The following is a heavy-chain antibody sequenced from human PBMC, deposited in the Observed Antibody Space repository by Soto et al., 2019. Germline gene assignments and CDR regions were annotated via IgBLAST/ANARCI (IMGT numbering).Heavy chain of an antibody. J-gene: IGHJ6*03. CDR1: GGTFSSYT. Sequence: GASVKVSCKASGGTFSSYTISWVRQAPGQGLEWMGRVIPIPGIANYAQKFQGRVTITADKSTSTAYMELSSLRSEDTAVYYCARGATRYGDYDYYYYYMDVWGKGTTVTVSS. CDR2: VIPIPGIA. V-gene: IGHV1-69*02. D-gene: IGHD4-17*01. CDR3: ARGATRYGDYDYYYYYMDV.